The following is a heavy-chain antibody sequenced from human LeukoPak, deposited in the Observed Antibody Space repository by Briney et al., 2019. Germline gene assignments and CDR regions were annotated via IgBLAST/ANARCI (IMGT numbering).Heavy chain of an antibody. Sequence: GGSLRLSCTASKFTFSNYGMQWVRQAPGKGLEWVAVVSSDGGTKYYADSVKGRFTISRDNSKNTMYLQMNSLRAEDTAVYYCAMEGYSGNYPAYWGQGTLVTVSS. D-gene: IGHD1-26*01. CDR3: AMEGYSGNYPAY. V-gene: IGHV3-30*03. J-gene: IGHJ4*02. CDR1: KFTFSNYG. CDR2: VSSDGGTK.